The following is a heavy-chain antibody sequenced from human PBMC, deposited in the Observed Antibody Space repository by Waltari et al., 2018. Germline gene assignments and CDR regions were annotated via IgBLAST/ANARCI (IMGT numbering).Heavy chain of an antibody. Sequence: QVQLQESGPGLVKPSQTLSLTCTVSGESISSIGSYWTWIRQHPGKGLEWIGYIFYTGSTYYSPSLKSRVSISLDKSSNQFSLKLTSVTAADTAMYYCTRGDYSGKPHPLDYWGQGTLVTVSS. CDR2: IFYTGST. CDR1: GESISSIGSY. J-gene: IGHJ4*02. D-gene: IGHD4-4*01. V-gene: IGHV4-31*03. CDR3: TRGDYSGKPHPLDY.